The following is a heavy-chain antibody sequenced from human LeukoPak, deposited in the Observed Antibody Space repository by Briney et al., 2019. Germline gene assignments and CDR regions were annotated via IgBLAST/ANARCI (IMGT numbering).Heavy chain of an antibody. CDR2: IYWDDDK. V-gene: IGHV2-5*02. CDR1: GFSLSTTGVG. CDR3: AHLVDYNLLAP. D-gene: IGHD4-11*01. Sequence: GSGPTLGKPTQTLTLTFTFSGFSLSTTGVGVGWIRQPPGKALEWLGLIYWDDDKRYSPSLKSRLSFTKDTSKKQVVLTMTNVHPVDTATYYCAHLVDYNLLAPWGQGTLVTVSS. J-gene: IGHJ5*02.